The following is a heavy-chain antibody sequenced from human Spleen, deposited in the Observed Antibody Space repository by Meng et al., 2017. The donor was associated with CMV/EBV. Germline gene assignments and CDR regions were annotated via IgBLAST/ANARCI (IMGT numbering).Heavy chain of an antibody. CDR2: IYYSGST. V-gene: IGHV4-30-4*08. D-gene: IGHD3-3*01. J-gene: IGHJ5*02. CDR3: ARASDYDFWSGYYGPYNWFDP. CDR1: DYY. Sequence: DYYWSWIRQPPGKGLEWIGYIYYSGSTYYNPSLKSRVTISVDTSKNQFSLKPSSVTAADTAVYYCARASDYDFWSGYYGPYNWFDPWDQGTLVTVSS.